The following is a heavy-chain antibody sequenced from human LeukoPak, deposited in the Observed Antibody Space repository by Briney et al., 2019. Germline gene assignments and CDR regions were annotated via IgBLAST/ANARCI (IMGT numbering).Heavy chain of an antibody. Sequence: SVKVSCTASGGTFSSYAISWVRQAPGQGLEWMGGIIPIFGTANYAQKFQGRVTITTDESTSTAYMELSSLRSEDTAVYYCARSGSGSGSSSTGFDYWGQGTLVTVSS. D-gene: IGHD3-10*01. J-gene: IGHJ4*02. CDR1: GGTFSSYA. CDR2: IIPIFGTA. CDR3: ARSGSGSGSSSTGFDY. V-gene: IGHV1-69*05.